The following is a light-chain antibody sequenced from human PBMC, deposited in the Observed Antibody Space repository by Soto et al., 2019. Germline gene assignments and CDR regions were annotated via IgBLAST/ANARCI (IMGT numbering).Light chain of an antibody. CDR2: EVS. J-gene: IGLJ2*01. Sequence: QSALTQPASVSGSPGQSITISCTGTSSDVGGYNHVSWYQQHPGKAPKLMIYEVSSRPSGVPNRFSGSKSANTASLTISGLQAEDEADYYCCSYTSGSTSVVFGGGTKLTVL. CDR1: SSDVGGYNH. CDR3: CSYTSGSTSVV. V-gene: IGLV2-14*01.